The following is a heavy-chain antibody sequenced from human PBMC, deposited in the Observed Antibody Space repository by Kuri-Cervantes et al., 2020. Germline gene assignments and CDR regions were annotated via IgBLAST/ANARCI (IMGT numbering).Heavy chain of an antibody. V-gene: IGHV4-59*08. CDR3: ARQKQQLVWNYFDY. J-gene: IGHJ4*02. D-gene: IGHD6-13*01. CDR2: IYYSGST. Sequence: ESLKISCAASGFTFSSYGMHWIRQHPGKGLEWIGYIYYSGSTYYNPSLKSRVTISVDTSKNQFSLKLSSVTAADTAVYYCARQKQQLVWNYFDYWGQGTLVTVSS. CDR1: GFTFSSYG.